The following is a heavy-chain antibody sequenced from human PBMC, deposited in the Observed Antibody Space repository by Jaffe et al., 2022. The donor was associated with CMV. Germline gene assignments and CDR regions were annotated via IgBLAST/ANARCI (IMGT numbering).Heavy chain of an antibody. J-gene: IGHJ3*02. CDR2: IRSKAYGGTT. CDR1: GFTFGDYA. V-gene: IGHV3-49*04. D-gene: IGHD2-21*02. CDR3: TRDPLVGHCGGDCYFPDAFDI. Sequence: EVQLVESGGGLVQPGRSLRLSCTASGFTFGDYAMSWVRQAPGKGLEWVGFIRSKAYGGTTEYAASVKGRFTISRDDSKSIAYLQMNSLKTEDTAVYYCTRDPLVGHCGGDCYFPDAFDIWGQGTMVTVSS.